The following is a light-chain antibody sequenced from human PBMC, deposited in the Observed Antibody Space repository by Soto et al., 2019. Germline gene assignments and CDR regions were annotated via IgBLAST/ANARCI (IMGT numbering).Light chain of an antibody. CDR1: SSNIGARYD. V-gene: IGLV1-40*01. CDR2: GNS. CDR3: QSYDSSLSGHVV. J-gene: IGLJ2*01. Sequence: QSVLTQPPSVSGAPGQRVTISCTGSSSNIGARYDVHGYQQLPGTAPKLLIYGNSNRPSGVPDRFSGSKSGTSASLAITGLQAEDEADYYCQSYDSSLSGHVVFGGGTKLTVL.